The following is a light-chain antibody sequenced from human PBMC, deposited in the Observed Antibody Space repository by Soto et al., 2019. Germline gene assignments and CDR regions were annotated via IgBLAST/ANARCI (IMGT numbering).Light chain of an antibody. CDR2: LGS. Sequence: DIVMTQSPDSLAVSLGERITINCKSSQSVLYDSDNKNHLAWYLQRPGQSPQLLIYLGSNRASGVPDRFSGSGSGTFFTLTISRVEAEDIGVYYCMQAVQTVPITFGQGTRLEIK. J-gene: IGKJ5*01. CDR3: MQAVQTVPIT. V-gene: IGKV2-28*01. CDR1: QSVLYDSDNKNH.